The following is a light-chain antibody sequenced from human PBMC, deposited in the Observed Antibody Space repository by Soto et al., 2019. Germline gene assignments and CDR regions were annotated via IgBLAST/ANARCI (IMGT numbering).Light chain of an antibody. J-gene: IGKJ1*01. Sequence: VLTQSPATLSLSPGERATLSCRASQSVSSYLAWYQQKPGQAPRLLIYDTSNRATGVPARFSGSGSGTDFTLTISSLEPEDLAVYFCQQRSNWPRTFGQGTKVDIK. CDR2: DTS. V-gene: IGKV3-11*01. CDR1: QSVSSY. CDR3: QQRSNWPRT.